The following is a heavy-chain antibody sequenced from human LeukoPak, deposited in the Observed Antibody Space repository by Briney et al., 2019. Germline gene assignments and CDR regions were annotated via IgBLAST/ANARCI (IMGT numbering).Heavy chain of an antibody. D-gene: IGHD3-22*01. J-gene: IGHJ4*02. V-gene: IGHV3-11*01. CDR2: ISSSGSTI. CDR1: GFTFSDYY. Sequence: GSLRLSCAASGFTFSDYYMSWIRQAPGKGLEWVSYISSSGSTIYYADSVRGRFTISRDNAKNTLYLQMNSLRAEDTAVYYCAKHGEYYYDSSGYSYDYWGQGTLVTVSS. CDR3: AKHGEYYYDSSGYSYDY.